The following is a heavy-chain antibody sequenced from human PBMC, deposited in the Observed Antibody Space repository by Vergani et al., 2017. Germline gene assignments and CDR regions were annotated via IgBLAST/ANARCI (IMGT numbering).Heavy chain of an antibody. V-gene: IGHV4-39*01. Sequence: QLQLQESGPGLVKPSETLSLTCTVSGGSISSSSYYWGWIRQPPGKGLEWIGSIYYSGSTYYNPSLKSRVTISVDTSKNQFYLQLSSVTAADTAVYYCASYSAHYDFRSGYLDYWGQGTLVTVSS. J-gene: IGHJ4*02. CDR2: IYYSGST. CDR1: GGSISSSSYY. D-gene: IGHD3-3*01. CDR3: ASYSAHYDFRSGYLDY.